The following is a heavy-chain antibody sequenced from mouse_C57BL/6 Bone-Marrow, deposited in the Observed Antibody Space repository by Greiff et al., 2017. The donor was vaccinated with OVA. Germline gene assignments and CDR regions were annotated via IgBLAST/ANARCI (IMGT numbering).Heavy chain of an antibody. CDR3: ARRGNYSTFCY. Sequence: VQLQQSGAELARPGASVKLSCTASGFTFTSYGISWVKQRPEQGLEWIGEIYPRSGNTYYNEKFKGKATLTADKSSSTAYMELRSLTSEDSAVYFWARRGNYSTFCYWGQGTTLTVSS. CDR2: IYPRSGNT. D-gene: IGHD2-5*01. J-gene: IGHJ2*01. CDR1: GFTFTSYG. V-gene: IGHV1-81*01.